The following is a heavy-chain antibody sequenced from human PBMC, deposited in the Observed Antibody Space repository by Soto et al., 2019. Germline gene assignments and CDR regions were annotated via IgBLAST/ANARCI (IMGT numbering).Heavy chain of an antibody. J-gene: IGHJ4*02. D-gene: IGHD2-21*02. CDR2: INPSGGYT. CDR3: ARGGGIVVVTATYDH. V-gene: IGHV1-46*03. Sequence: ASVKVSCKASGYTFTSYYMNWVRQAPGQGLEWLGIINPSGGYTTYAQRFLGRVTMTSDTSTSTVHMELGSLTSEDTAVCYCARGGGIVVVTATYDHWGQGTLVTVSS. CDR1: GYTFTSYY.